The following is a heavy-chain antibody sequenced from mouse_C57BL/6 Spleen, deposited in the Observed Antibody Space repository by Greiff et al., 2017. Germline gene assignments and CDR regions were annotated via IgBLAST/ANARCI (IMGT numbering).Heavy chain of an antibody. J-gene: IGHJ2*01. D-gene: IGHD2-4*01. CDR2: INPSTGGT. Sequence: EVQLQQSGPELVKPGASVKISCKASGYSFTGYYMNWVKQSPEKSLEWIGEINPSTGGTTYNQKFKAKATLTVDKSSSTAYMQLKSLTSEASAVYYCARYDYAFDYWGQGTTLTVSS. CDR3: ARYDYAFDY. CDR1: GYSFTGYY. V-gene: IGHV1-42*01.